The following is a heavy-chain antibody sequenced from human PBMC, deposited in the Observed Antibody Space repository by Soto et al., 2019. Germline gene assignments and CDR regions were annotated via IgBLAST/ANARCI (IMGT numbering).Heavy chain of an antibody. CDR2: IIPIFGTA. J-gene: IGHJ6*02. Sequence: SVKVSCKASGGTFSSYAISWVRQAPGQGLEWMGGIIPIFGTANYAHKFQGSVTITADASTSTAYMELSSLRSEDTAVYYCARDRYERGYYYYYGMDXWGQGTTVTAS. V-gene: IGHV1-69*13. CDR3: ARDRYERGYYYYYGMDX. D-gene: IGHD1-20*01. CDR1: GGTFSSYA.